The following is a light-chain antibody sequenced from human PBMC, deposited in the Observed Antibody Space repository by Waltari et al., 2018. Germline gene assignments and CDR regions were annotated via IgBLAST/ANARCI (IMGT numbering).Light chain of an antibody. Sequence: QSVLTQPPSVSAAPGQKVTISCSGSWSNIGNNYVSWYQQFPGAAPKLLMFENNKRPSGFPDRFSGSKSGTSATLGITGLQTGDEADYYCGTWDNSLNAVVFGGGTKLTVL. V-gene: IGLV1-51*02. CDR3: GTWDNSLNAVV. J-gene: IGLJ2*01. CDR2: ENN. CDR1: WSNIGNNY.